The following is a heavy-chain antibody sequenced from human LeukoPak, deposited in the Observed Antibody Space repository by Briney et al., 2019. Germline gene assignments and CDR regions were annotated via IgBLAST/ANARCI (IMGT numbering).Heavy chain of an antibody. Sequence: PGGSLRLSCAASGFTFSDYYMSWIRQAPGKGLERVSYISSSGSPIYYAHSVKGRFTISRDNAKNSLSLHMNSLRAEDTAVYYCASGDFWSGYPGYFDYWGQGTLVSVSS. V-gene: IGHV3-11*01. CDR1: GFTFSDYY. J-gene: IGHJ4*02. D-gene: IGHD3-3*01. CDR2: ISSSGSPI. CDR3: ASGDFWSGYPGYFDY.